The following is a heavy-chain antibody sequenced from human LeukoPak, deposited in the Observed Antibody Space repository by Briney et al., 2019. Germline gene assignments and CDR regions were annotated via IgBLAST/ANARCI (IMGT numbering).Heavy chain of an antibody. CDR3: AKDWNYVH. J-gene: IGHJ4*02. D-gene: IGHD1-7*01. Sequence: GGSLRLSCAASGFTFSTYGMHWVRQAPGKGLEWVSAITTSGGSTKYADSVKGRFTISRDNSKNMLYVQMNSLRAEDTAIYYCAKDWNYVHWGQGTLVSVSS. CDR2: ITTSGGST. V-gene: IGHV3-23*01. CDR1: GFTFSTYG.